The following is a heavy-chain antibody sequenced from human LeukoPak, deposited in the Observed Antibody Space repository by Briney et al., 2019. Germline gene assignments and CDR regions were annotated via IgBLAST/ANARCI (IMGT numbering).Heavy chain of an antibody. V-gene: IGHV4-34*01. CDR1: GGSFSGYY. Sequence: PSETLSLTCAVYGGSFSGYYWSWIRQPPGKGLGWIGEINHSGSTNYNPSLKSRVTISVDTSKNQFSLKLSSVTAADTAVYYCASGRGYSYGYSDYWGQGTLVTVSS. CDR2: INHSGST. J-gene: IGHJ4*02. D-gene: IGHD5-18*01. CDR3: ASGRGYSYGYSDY.